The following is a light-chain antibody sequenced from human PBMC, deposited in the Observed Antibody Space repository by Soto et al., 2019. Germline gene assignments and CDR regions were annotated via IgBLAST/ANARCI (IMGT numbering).Light chain of an antibody. CDR2: GAS. J-gene: IGKJ2*01. Sequence: EIVMTQSPATLSVSPGERVTLSCRASESLSTYLAWYQQKPGQAPRLLLSGASTKATGIPARFSGSGSARDFALSISSLQSEDFAVYYCQSYNDWPFTFGQGTKLEI. CDR1: ESLSTY. V-gene: IGKV3-15*01. CDR3: QSYNDWPFT.